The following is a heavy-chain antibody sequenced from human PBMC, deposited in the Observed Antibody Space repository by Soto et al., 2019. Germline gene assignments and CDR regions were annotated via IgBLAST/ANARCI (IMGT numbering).Heavy chain of an antibody. CDR3: GRVYHY. CDR1: GFTLRDYY. D-gene: IGHD1-20*01. Sequence: QVQLVESGGGLVKPGGSLSLSCAASGFTLRDYYMSWIRQAPGKGMEWVSHISSRGSTKYYADSVKGRFTNSRDNAKNALFLQMDSLRAEDTAVYSCGRVYHYWGQGTLVTVSS. J-gene: IGHJ4*02. CDR2: ISSRGSTK. V-gene: IGHV3-11*01.